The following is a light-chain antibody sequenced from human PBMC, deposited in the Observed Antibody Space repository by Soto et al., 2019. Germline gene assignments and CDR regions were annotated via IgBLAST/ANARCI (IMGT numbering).Light chain of an antibody. CDR3: QQFKA. V-gene: IGKV1-9*01. Sequence: DIQLTQSPSFLSASVGDRVTITCRASQDISNYLAWYQQKPGRAPKLLIYSASTLHSGFPSRFSGSGSGTEFTLSISSLQAEDVANYYCQQFKAFGQGTRLEMK. CDR1: QDISNY. J-gene: IGKJ5*01. CDR2: SAS.